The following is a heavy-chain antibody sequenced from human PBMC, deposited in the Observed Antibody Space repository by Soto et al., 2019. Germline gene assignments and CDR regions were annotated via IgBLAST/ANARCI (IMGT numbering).Heavy chain of an antibody. D-gene: IGHD2-2*01. V-gene: IGHV4-31*02. CDR3: AREDCSSNSCYFDY. CDR2: IYYSGSS. J-gene: IGHJ4*02. CDR1: GASSSSDNFY. Sequence: SETLSLTCSVSGASSSSDNFYWSWIRQQPGKGLEWIGYIYYSGSSDYNPSLKSRVTISLNTSKNQFSLKLSSVTAADTAVYYCAREDCSSNSCYFDYWGQGTLVTVSS.